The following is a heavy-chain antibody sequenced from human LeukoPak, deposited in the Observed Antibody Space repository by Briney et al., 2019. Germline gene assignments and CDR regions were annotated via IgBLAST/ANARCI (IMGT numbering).Heavy chain of an antibody. Sequence: SETLSLTCTVSGGSISSSSYYWGWIRQPPGKGLEWIGSIYYSGSTYYNPSLKSRVTISVDTSKNQFSLKLSSVTAADTAVYYCARLGWSQWLVPGPHAFDIWGQGTMVTVSS. J-gene: IGHJ3*02. D-gene: IGHD6-19*01. CDR2: IYYSGST. V-gene: IGHV4-39*01. CDR3: ARLGWSQWLVPGPHAFDI. CDR1: GGSISSSSYY.